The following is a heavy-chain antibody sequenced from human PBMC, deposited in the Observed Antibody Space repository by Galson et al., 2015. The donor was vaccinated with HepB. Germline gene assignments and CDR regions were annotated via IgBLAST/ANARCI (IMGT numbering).Heavy chain of an antibody. CDR3: ARDPTPAAAEYFFDY. D-gene: IGHD6-13*01. J-gene: IGHJ4*02. CDR1: GYIFTSNY. Sequence: SVKVSCKASGYIFTSNYVHWVRQAPGQGLEWMGIINPSGGTPSYAQKFQGRVTMTSDTSTNTVYMELSSLRSEDTAVYYCARDPTPAAAEYFFDYWGQGTLVTVSS. V-gene: IGHV1-46*03. CDR2: INPSGGTP.